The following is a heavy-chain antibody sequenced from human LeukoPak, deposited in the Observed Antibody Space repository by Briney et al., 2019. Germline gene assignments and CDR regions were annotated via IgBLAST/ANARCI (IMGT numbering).Heavy chain of an antibody. D-gene: IGHD3-10*01. CDR3: ARTTMVRGTYYMDV. Sequence: SETLSLTCTVSGGSISSYYWSWIRQPPGKGLQWIGCIHYSGSTNYNPSLKSRVTISVDTSKNQFSLKLSSVTAADTAVYYCARTTMVRGTYYMDVWGKGTTVTISS. CDR2: IHYSGST. J-gene: IGHJ6*03. CDR1: GGSISSYY. V-gene: IGHV4-59*01.